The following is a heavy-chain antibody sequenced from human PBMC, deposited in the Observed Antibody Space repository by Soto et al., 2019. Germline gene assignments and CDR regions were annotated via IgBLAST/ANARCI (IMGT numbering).Heavy chain of an antibody. J-gene: IGHJ2*01. CDR1: GFTFSSYV. CDR3: ARDSMVSGYANWYFDL. D-gene: IGHD3-22*01. Sequence: QVQLVESGGGVVQPGRSLRLSCAASGFTFSSYVMHWVRQAPGKGLEWVALMSYDGSRRYYAESVKGRFTISRDNSKNTLFLQMNSMRTDDTAIYYCARDSMVSGYANWYFDLWGRGTLATVSS. V-gene: IGHV3-30-3*01. CDR2: MSYDGSRR.